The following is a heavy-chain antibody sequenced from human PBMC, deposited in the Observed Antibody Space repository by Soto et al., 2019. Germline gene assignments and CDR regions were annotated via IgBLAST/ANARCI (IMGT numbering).Heavy chain of an antibody. D-gene: IGHD2-21*02. CDR3: AREFGSDLSAPGAVFDY. CDR2: ISAYNGNT. Sequence: GASVKVSCKTSGYTFTSYGISWVRQAPGQGLEWMGWISAYNGNTKYAHKLQGRVTMTTDTSTSTAYMELWSLRSDDTAFYYCAREFGSDLSAPGAVFDYWGQGTQVTVSS. V-gene: IGHV1-18*01. J-gene: IGHJ4*02. CDR1: GYTFTSYG.